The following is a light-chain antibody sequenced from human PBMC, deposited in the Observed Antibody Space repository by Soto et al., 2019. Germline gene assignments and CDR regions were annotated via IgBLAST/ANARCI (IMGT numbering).Light chain of an antibody. Sequence: QSVLTQPASVSGSPGQSITISCTGTSSDVGGYNYVCWYQHHPGKAPKLIISEVSNRPSGVSNRFSGSKSGSTASLTISGLQADEEADYYCCSYTRSGSFVFGTGTKVTVL. CDR2: EVS. CDR3: CSYTRSGSFV. J-gene: IGLJ1*01. V-gene: IGLV2-14*01. CDR1: SSDVGGYNY.